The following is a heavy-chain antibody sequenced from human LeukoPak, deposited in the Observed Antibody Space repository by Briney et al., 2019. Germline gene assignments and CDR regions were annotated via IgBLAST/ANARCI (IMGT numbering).Heavy chain of an antibody. D-gene: IGHD3-3*01. Sequence: GGSLRLSCAASGFTFSSHDMHWVRQAPGKGLEWVSGLVTDDDTYYAASVKGRFTISRDNAKNSLYLQMNSLRAEDTAVYYCARDSLTIFGVVPDYWGQGTLVTVSS. CDR3: ARDSLTIFGVVPDY. J-gene: IGHJ4*02. CDR2: LVTDDDT. CDR1: GFTFSSHD. V-gene: IGHV3-13*01.